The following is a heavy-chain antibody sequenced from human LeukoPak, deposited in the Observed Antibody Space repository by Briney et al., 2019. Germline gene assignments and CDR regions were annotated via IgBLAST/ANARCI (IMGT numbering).Heavy chain of an antibody. J-gene: IGHJ4*02. V-gene: IGHV1-2*02. Sequence: WASVKVSCKASGYTFTGYYMHWVRQAPGQGLEWMGWINPNSGGTNYAQKFQGRVTMTRDTSISTAYMELSRLRSDDTAVYYCAREGSRYYYGSGSYYFDYWGQGTLVTVSS. CDR1: GYTFTGYY. CDR2: INPNSGGT. CDR3: AREGSRYYYGSGSYYFDY. D-gene: IGHD3-10*01.